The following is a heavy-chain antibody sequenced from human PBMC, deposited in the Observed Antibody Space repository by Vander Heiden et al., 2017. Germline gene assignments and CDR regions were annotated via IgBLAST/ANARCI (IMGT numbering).Heavy chain of an antibody. CDR3: ARGTSDGSYYTFFDY. CDR1: GSTFSSYG. Sequence: QVQPVASRGGVVQPGRSLILSRSASGSTFSSYGMHWVRQAPGKGLGWVAVIWYDGSNRYYADSVKGRFTISRDNSKNTLYLQMNSLRAEDTAVYYCARGTSDGSYYTFFDYWGQGTLVTVSS. V-gene: IGHV3-33*01. J-gene: IGHJ4*02. CDR2: IWYDGSNR. D-gene: IGHD1-26*01.